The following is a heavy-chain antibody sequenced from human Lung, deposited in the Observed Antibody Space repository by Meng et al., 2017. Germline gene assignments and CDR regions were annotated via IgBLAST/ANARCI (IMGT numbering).Heavy chain of an antibody. CDR3: ARGPTTMAHDFDY. Sequence: VVLLQWGEGWLKTSESLSLLRGVAGGFFSDYYWSWSRRPPGKGLEWIGEINHSGSTKYNPSLESRATISVETYQNNLSLKLSSGLAADSAVYYCARGPTTMAHDFDYWGQGTLVTVSS. D-gene: IGHD4-11*01. CDR2: INHSGST. V-gene: IGHV4-34*01. CDR1: GGFFSDYY. J-gene: IGHJ4*02.